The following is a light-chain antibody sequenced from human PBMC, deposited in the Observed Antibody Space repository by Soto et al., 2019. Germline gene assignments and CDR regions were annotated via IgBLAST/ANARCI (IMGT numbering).Light chain of an antibody. CDR3: SSYTSSSPYV. CDR2: EVT. V-gene: IGLV2-14*01. J-gene: IGLJ1*01. Sequence: QSVLTQPASVSGSPGQSITISCSGTTSDVGGYEYVSWYQQHPGKAPKLMIYEVTTRPSGVSNRFSGSKSGTTASLTISGLQAEDEADYYCSSYTSSSPYVLGSGTKV. CDR1: TSDVGGYEY.